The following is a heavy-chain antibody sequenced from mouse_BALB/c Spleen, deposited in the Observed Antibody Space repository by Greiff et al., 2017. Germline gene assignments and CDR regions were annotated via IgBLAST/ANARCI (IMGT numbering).Heavy chain of an antibody. CDR1: GFSLTSYG. J-gene: IGHJ4*01. CDR2: IWRGGST. V-gene: IGHV2-5-1*01. Sequence: VQLQESGPSLVQPSQSLSITCTVSGFSLTSYGVNWVRQSPGKGLEWLGVIWRGGSTDYNAAFMSRLSITKDNSKSQVFFKMNSLQADDTAIYYCAKNLPPYYAMDYWGQGTSVTVSS. CDR3: AKNLPPYYAMDY.